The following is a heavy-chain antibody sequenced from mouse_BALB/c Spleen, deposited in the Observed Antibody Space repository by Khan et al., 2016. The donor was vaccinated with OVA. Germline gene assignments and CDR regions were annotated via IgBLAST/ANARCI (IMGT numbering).Heavy chain of an antibody. Sequence: VQLQQSGPELVKPGASVKMSCKASGYTYTSYVMHWVKQKPGKGLDGIGNIIPYKNGTKYDDKFKGKATLISDKSSSTAYMELSSLTSEDSAVYYCARWGITTGFAYWGQGTLVTVSA. CDR2: IIPYKNGT. D-gene: IGHD2-4*01. V-gene: IGHV1S136*01. CDR1: GYTYTSYV. CDR3: ARWGITTGFAY. J-gene: IGHJ3*01.